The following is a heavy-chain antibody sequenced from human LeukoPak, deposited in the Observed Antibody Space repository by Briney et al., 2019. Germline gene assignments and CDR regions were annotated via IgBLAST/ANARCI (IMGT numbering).Heavy chain of an antibody. Sequence: PGGSLRLSCAASGFTFSSYGMHWVRQAPGKGLEWVAFIRYDGSNKYYADSVKGRFTISRDNSKNTLYLQMNSLRAEDTAVYYCASDQRGYGRIIDYWGQGTLVTISS. CDR2: IRYDGSNK. J-gene: IGHJ4*02. V-gene: IGHV3-30*02. CDR1: GFTFSSYG. D-gene: IGHD3-10*01. CDR3: ASDQRGYGRIIDY.